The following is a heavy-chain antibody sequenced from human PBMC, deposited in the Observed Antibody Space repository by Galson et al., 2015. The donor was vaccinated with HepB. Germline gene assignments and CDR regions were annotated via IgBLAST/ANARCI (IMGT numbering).Heavy chain of an antibody. D-gene: IGHD1-26*01. V-gene: IGHV3-15*01. CDR2: IKSKTDGGTT. Sequence: SLRLSCAASGFTFSNAWMSWVRQAPGKGLEWVGRIKSKTDGGTTDYAAPVKGRFTISRDDLKNTLYLQMNSLKTEDTAVYYCTTEYSGSYYRAFDIWGQGTMVTVSS. CDR3: TTEYSGSYYRAFDI. CDR1: GFTFSNAW. J-gene: IGHJ3*02.